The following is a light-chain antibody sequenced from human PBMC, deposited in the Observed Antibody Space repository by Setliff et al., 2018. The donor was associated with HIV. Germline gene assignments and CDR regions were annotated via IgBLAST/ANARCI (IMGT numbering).Light chain of an antibody. J-gene: IGLJ1*01. CDR3: ASYRSPATYV. CDR1: SSDVGGYDF. V-gene: IGLV2-14*03. Sequence: QSVLPQPASVSGSPGQSITISCIGTSSDVGGYDFVSWYQQRPGKAPKLIIFDVSERPSGVSHRFSASKSGNTASLTISGLQTEDEANYFCASYRSPATYVFGIGTKVTVL. CDR2: DVS.